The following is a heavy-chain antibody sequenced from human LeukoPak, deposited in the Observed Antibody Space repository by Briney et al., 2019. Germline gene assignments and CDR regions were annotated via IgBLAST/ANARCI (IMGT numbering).Heavy chain of an antibody. D-gene: IGHD3-9*01. Sequence: GGSLRLSCAASGFTFSSYEMNWVRQAPGKGLEWVSYISSSGSTIYYAGSVEGRFTISRDNSKNTLYLQMNSLRADDTAVYYCVKDHGWLLYSWGQGTLVTVSS. CDR1: GFTFSSYE. J-gene: IGHJ4*02. CDR2: ISSSGSTI. V-gene: IGHV3-48*03. CDR3: VKDHGWLLYS.